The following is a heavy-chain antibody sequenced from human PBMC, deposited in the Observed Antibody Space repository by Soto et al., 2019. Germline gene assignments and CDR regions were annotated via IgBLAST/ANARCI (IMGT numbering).Heavy chain of an antibody. D-gene: IGHD1-26*01. Sequence: QVQLQESGPGLVKPSGTLSLTCAVSGGSISSRNWWSWVRQPPGKGLEWIGEIYHSGITNYNPSLKSRVTISVDKSKNPFSLKLSSVIAADTAVYYCARVSGSYYYGMDVWGQGTTVTVSS. CDR2: IYHSGIT. CDR1: GGSISSRNW. V-gene: IGHV4-4*02. CDR3: ARVSGSYYYGMDV. J-gene: IGHJ6*02.